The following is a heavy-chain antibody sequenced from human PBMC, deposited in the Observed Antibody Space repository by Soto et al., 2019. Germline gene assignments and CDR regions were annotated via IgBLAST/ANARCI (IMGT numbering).Heavy chain of an antibody. CDR1: GFTFSSYA. J-gene: IGHJ6*02. D-gene: IGHD3-9*01. Sequence: PGGSLRLSCAASGFTFSSYAMHWVRQAPGKGLEWVAVISYDGSNKYYADSVKGRFTISRDNSKNTLYLQMNSLRAEDTAVYYCARDPNLTRYFDWLLSWSGMDVWGQGTTVTVS. V-gene: IGHV3-30-3*01. CDR2: ISYDGSNK. CDR3: ARDPNLTRYFDWLLSWSGMDV.